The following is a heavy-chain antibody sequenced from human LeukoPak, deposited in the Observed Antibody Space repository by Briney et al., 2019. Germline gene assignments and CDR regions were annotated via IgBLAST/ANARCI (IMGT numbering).Heavy chain of an antibody. CDR3: AKVGEYRQRFGAFDI. V-gene: IGHV3-11*01. CDR1: GFTFSDYY. J-gene: IGHJ3*02. CDR2: ISSSGSTI. Sequence: GGSLRLSCAASGFTFSDYYMSWIRQAPGKGLEWVSYISSSGSTIYYADSVKGRFTISRDNSKNTLYLQMNSLRAEDTAVYYCAKVGEYRQRFGAFDIWGQGTMVTVSS. D-gene: IGHD3-16*01.